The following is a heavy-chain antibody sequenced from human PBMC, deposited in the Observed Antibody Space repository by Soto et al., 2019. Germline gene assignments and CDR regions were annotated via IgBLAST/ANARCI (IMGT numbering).Heavy chain of an antibody. CDR3: ARVHDGDSYYYYMDV. D-gene: IGHD4-17*01. J-gene: IGHJ6*03. V-gene: IGHV3-64*01. CDR2: ISSNGGST. Sequence: EVQLVESGGGLVQPGGSLRLSCAASGFTFSSYAMHWVRQAPGKGLEYVSAISSNGGSTYYSNYVKGRFTISRDNSKNRLYLQMGSLRAEDMAVYYCARVHDGDSYYYYMDVWGKGTTVTVFS. CDR1: GFTFSSYA.